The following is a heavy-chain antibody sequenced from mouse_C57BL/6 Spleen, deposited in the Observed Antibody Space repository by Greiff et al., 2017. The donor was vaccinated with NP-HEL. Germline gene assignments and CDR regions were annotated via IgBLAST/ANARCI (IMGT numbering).Heavy chain of an antibody. V-gene: IGHV1-15*01. CDR1: GYTFTDYE. D-gene: IGHD1-1*01. CDR3: TRSYYYGSSYHWYFEV. J-gene: IGHJ1*03. CDR2: IDPETGGT. Sequence: VQLQESGAELVRPGASVTLSCKASGYTFTDYEMHWVKQTPVHGLEWIGAIDPETGGTAYNQKFKGKAILTADKSSSTAYMELRSLTSEDCAVYYCTRSYYYGSSYHWYFEVWGTGTTVTVSS.